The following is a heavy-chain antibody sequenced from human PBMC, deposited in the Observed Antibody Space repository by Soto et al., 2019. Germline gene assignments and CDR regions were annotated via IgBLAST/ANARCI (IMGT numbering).Heavy chain of an antibody. CDR3: AKGFYGSGSYYNERAFDS. D-gene: IGHD3-10*01. V-gene: IGHV3-23*01. Sequence: GGFLRLSCAASGFTFSNYAISWVRQTPGKGLKWVSVISGSGDFTYYADSVKGRFTISRDNPKNTIYLQMNSLRAEDTAVYYCAKGFYGSGSYYNERAFDSWGQGTLVTVSS. CDR1: GFTFSNYA. J-gene: IGHJ4*02. CDR2: ISGSGDFT.